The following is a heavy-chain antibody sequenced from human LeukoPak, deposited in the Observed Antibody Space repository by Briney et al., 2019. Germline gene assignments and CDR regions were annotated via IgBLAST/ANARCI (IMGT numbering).Heavy chain of an antibody. J-gene: IGHJ4*02. CDR3: ARGLGILSDHVD. D-gene: IGHD7-27*01. Sequence: SVKVSCKASGGTFSSYAISWVRQAPGQGLEWMGGIIPIFGTANYAQKFQGRVTITRNTSISTAYMELSSLRSEDTAVYYCARGLGILSDHVDWGQGTLVTVSS. V-gene: IGHV1-69*05. CDR2: IIPIFGTA. CDR1: GGTFSSYA.